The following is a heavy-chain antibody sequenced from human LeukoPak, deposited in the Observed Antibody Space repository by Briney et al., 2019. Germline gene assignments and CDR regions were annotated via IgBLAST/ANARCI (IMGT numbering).Heavy chain of an antibody. V-gene: IGHV3-53*01. CDR1: GFTVSSSY. D-gene: IGHD5-24*01. CDR3: ARENGYKVFDY. CDR2: IYSGGYT. J-gene: IGHJ4*02. Sequence: GGSLRLSCAASGFTVSSSYMIWVRQAPGKGLEWVSVIYSGGYTYYADSVKGRFTISREHSKNTLYLQMDSLRAEDTAVYYCARENGYKVFDYWGQGTLVTVSS.